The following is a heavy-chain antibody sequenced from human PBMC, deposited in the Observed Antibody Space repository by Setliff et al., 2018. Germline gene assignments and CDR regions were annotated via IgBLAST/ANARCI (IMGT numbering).Heavy chain of an antibody. J-gene: IGHJ6*03. V-gene: IGHV4-61*09. CDR3: ARVSGFSYMDV. CDR2: IYTDGST. D-gene: IGHD3-3*01. Sequence: ASETLSLTCTVSGGSLSSYNYWSWIRQPAGKGLEWIGQIYTDGSTNYNPSLKSRVTISVDKSKNQFSLKLSSVTAADTAVYYCARVSGFSYMDVWGKGTTVTVSS. CDR1: GGSLSSYNY.